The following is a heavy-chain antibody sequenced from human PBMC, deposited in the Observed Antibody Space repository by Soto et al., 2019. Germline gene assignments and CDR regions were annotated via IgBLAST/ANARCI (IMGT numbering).Heavy chain of an antibody. Sequence: QPGGSLRLSCAASGFTFSSYGMHWVRQAPGKGLEWVAVISYDGSNKYYADSVKGRFTISRDNSKNTLYLQMNSLRAEDTAVYYCAQDGEAVAGTYWGQGTLVTVSS. CDR1: GFTFSSYG. CDR3: AQDGEAVAGTY. J-gene: IGHJ4*02. D-gene: IGHD6-19*01. CDR2: ISYDGSNK. V-gene: IGHV3-30*18.